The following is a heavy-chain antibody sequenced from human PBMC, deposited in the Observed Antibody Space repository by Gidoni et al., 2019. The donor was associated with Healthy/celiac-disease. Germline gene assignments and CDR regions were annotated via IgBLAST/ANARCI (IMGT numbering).Heavy chain of an antibody. CDR1: CGSISSGGYY. Sequence: QVQLHESGPGLVKPSQTLSLTCTVSCGSISSGGYYWSWIRQHPGKGLEWIGYIYYSGSTYYNPALKSRVTISVDTSKNQFSLKLSSVTAADTAVYYCARGLRIQLWLQGTYNWFDPWGQGTLVTVSS. V-gene: IGHV4-31*03. CDR3: ARGLRIQLWLQGTYNWFDP. J-gene: IGHJ5*02. CDR2: IYYSGST. D-gene: IGHD5-18*01.